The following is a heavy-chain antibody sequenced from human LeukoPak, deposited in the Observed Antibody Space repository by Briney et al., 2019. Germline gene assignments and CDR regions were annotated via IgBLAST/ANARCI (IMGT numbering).Heavy chain of an antibody. Sequence: PGGSLRLSCAASGFTFSSYGMHWVRQAPGKGLEWVAVIWYDGSNKYYADSVKGRFTISRDNAKNSLYLQMNSLRAEDTAVYCARDPGPLPAAKGDYWGQGTLVTVSS. CDR3: ARDPGPLPAAKGDY. D-gene: IGHD2-2*01. CDR1: GFTFSSYG. CDR2: IWYDGSNK. J-gene: IGHJ4*02. V-gene: IGHV3-33*01.